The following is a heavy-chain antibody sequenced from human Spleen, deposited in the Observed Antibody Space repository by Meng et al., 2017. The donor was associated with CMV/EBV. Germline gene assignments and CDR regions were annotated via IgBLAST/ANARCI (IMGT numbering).Heavy chain of an antibody. CDR1: EFTFSTYE. D-gene: IGHD3-10*02. CDR2: IRYDGSNK. Sequence: GGSLRLSCAASEFTFSTYEMNWVRQAPGKGLEWVAFIRYDGSNKYYADSVKGRFTISRDNSKNTLYLQMNSLRAEDTAVYYCAKVRYVQDGMDVWGQGTTVTVSS. CDR3: AKVRYVQDGMDV. J-gene: IGHJ6*02. V-gene: IGHV3-30*02.